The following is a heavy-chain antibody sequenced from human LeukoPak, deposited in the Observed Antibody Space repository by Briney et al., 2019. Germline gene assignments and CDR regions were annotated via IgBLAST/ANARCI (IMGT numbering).Heavy chain of an antibody. D-gene: IGHD3-3*01. CDR3: ARDFGFWSGYSSFDY. J-gene: IGHJ4*02. CDR1: GYSISSGYY. V-gene: IGHV4-38-2*02. CDR2: IYHSGSA. Sequence: SETLSLTCTVSGYSISSGYYWGWIRQPPGKGLEWIGSIYHSGSAYYNPSLKSRVTISVDTSKNQFSLKLSSVTAADTAVYYCARDFGFWSGYSSFDYWGQGTLVTVSS.